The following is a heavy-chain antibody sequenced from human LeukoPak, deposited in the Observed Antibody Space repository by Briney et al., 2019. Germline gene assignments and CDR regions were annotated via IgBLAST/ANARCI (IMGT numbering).Heavy chain of an antibody. CDR1: GFTFSNFG. J-gene: IGHJ4*02. CDR2: IWHDGRNQ. D-gene: IGHD3-10*01. Sequence: GRSLRLSCAASGFTFSNFGMHWVRQAPGEGLEWVAVIWHDGRNQHYVDSVKGRLTISRDNSKGTLYLQMKSLRVEDTAVYYCARQTGTYDLDYWGQGTLVTVSS. CDR3: ARQTGTYDLDY. V-gene: IGHV3-33*01.